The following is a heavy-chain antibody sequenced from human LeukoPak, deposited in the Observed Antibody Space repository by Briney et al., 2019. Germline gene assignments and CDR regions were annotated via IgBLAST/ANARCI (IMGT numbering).Heavy chain of an antibody. D-gene: IGHD5-24*01. Sequence: ASVKVSCKVSGYTLTELSVHWVRQAPGKGLEWMGNFDPKDGDTIYAQRFQGRVTMTEDTSTHTAYMELSSLRSEDTAVYYCARGYGYNYYFDYWGQGALVTVSS. CDR2: FDPKDGDT. CDR3: ARGYGYNYYFDY. J-gene: IGHJ4*02. CDR1: GYTLTELS. V-gene: IGHV1-24*01.